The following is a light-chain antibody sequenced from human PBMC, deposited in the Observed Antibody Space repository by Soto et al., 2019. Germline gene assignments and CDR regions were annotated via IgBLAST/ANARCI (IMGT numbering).Light chain of an antibody. CDR2: SHN. CDR1: SSNIGSNT. V-gene: IGLV1-44*01. J-gene: IGLJ1*01. CDR3: ATWDDSLDGDV. Sequence: QSALTQPPSASGTPGQRVTISCSGSSSNIGSNTVNWYQQLPGTAPKLLIYSHNQRPSGVPDRFSVSKSGTSASLAISGLQSEDEADYYCATWDDSLDGDVFGTGTKLTVL.